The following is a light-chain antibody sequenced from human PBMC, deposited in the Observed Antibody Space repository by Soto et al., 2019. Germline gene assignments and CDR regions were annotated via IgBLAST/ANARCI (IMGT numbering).Light chain of an antibody. J-gene: IGKJ4*01. CDR2: WAS. CDR1: QSVLYSSNNKNY. V-gene: IGKV4-1*01. Sequence: DIVMTQSPDSLAVSLGERATINCKSSQSVLYSSNNKNYLAWYQQKPGQPPKLIIYWASTRESGVPDRFSGSGSGTDFTRTISNLQAEDVAVYYCQQYYNTTPTFGGGTKVDIK. CDR3: QQYYNTTPT.